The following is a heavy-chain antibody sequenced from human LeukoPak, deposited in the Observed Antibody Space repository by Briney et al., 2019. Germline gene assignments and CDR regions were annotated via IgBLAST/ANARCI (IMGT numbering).Heavy chain of an antibody. J-gene: IGHJ5*02. D-gene: IGHD6-19*01. CDR3: AAQSLGTIHWFDP. Sequence: PSETLSLTCAVYGGSFSGYYWSWIRQPPGKGLEWIGEINHSGSTTYNPSLKSRVTISVDTSKNQFSLKLRSVTAADTAVYYCAAQSLGTIHWFDPWGQGTLVTVSS. CDR2: INHSGST. V-gene: IGHV4-34*01. CDR1: GGSFSGYY.